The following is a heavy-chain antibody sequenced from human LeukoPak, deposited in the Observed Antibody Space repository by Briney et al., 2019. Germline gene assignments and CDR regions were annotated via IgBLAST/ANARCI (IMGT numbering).Heavy chain of an antibody. CDR1: GFIVSTNH. J-gene: IGHJ4*02. CDR3: ARGLPGAVALDY. D-gene: IGHD6-19*01. Sequence: GGSLRLSCAASGFIVSTNHMSWVRQAPGKGLQWVSVIYSGGSTFYADSVKGRFTISRDNSKNTLYLQMNSLRAEDTAVYYCARGLPGAVALDYWGQGTLVTVSS. CDR2: IYSGGST. V-gene: IGHV3-66*01.